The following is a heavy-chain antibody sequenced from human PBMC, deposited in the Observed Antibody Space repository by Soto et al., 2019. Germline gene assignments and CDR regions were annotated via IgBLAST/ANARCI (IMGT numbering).Heavy chain of an antibody. CDR2: ISGSGGST. J-gene: IGHJ4*02. Sequence: LRLSCAGSGFTFSSYAMSWVRQAPGKGLEWVTAISGSGGSTYYADSVKGRFSISRDTSKNTVYLHMNSLRAEDTAVYYCAKVPQRVSIANVEYWGQGTLVTVSS. V-gene: IGHV3-23*01. CDR1: GFTFSSYA. CDR3: AKVPQRVSIANVEY.